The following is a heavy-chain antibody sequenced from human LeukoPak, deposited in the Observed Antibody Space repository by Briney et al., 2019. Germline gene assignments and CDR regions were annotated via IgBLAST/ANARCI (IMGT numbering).Heavy chain of an antibody. CDR2: ISWDSGSI. J-gene: IGHJ4*02. D-gene: IGHD5-12*01. Sequence: QPGGSLRLSCAASGFVFDDYAMHWVRQAPGKGLEWVSGISWDSGSIGYADSVKGRFTISRDNAKNSLYLQMNSLRAEDTALYYCAKDRGYIVATILDYWGQGTLVTVSS. V-gene: IGHV3-9*01. CDR1: GFVFDDYA. CDR3: AKDRGYIVATILDY.